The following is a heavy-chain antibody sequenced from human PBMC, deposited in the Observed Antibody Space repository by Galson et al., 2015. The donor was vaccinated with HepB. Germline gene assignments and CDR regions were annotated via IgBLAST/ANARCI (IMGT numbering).Heavy chain of an antibody. Sequence: SLRLSCAASGFTFSNAWMSWVRQAPGKGLEWVGRIKSKTDGGTTDYTAPVEGRFTISRDDSENTVYLQMNSLKTEDTAVYYCTTKAAPGSYYFDYWGQGTLVTVSS. J-gene: IGHJ4*02. CDR3: TTKAAPGSYYFDY. D-gene: IGHD6-13*01. CDR2: IKSKTDGGTT. CDR1: GFTFSNAW. V-gene: IGHV3-15*01.